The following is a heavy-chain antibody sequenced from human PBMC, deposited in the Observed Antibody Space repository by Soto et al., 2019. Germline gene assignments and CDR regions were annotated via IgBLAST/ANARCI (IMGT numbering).Heavy chain of an antibody. J-gene: IGHJ4*02. Sequence: QVQLVQSGAEVKKPGSSVKVSCKASGGTFSSYTISWVRQAPGQGLEWMGRIIPILGIANYAQKFQGRVTITADKSTSTAYMELSSLRSEDTAVYYCARDTHPLNFDYWGQGTLVTVSS. CDR3: ARDTHPLNFDY. CDR1: GGTFSSYT. CDR2: IIPILGIA. V-gene: IGHV1-69*08.